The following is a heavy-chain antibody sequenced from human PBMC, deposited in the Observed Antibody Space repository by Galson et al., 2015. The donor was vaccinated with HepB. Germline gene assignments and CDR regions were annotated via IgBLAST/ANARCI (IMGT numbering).Heavy chain of an antibody. V-gene: IGHV3-21*01. J-gene: IGHJ4*02. CDR3: ASYSRHGDYSFDY. D-gene: IGHD4-17*01. CDR1: GFTFSSYS. CDR2: ISSSSSYI. Sequence: SLRLSCAASGFTFSSYSMNWVRQAPGKGLEWVSSISSSSSYIYYADSVKGRFTISRDNAKNSLYLQMNSLRAEDTAVYYCASYSRHGDYSFDYWGRGTLVTVSS.